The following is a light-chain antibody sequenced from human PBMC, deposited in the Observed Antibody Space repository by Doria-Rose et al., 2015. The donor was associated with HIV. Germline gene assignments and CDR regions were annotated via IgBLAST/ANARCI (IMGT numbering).Light chain of an antibody. CDR2: DGS. J-gene: IGKJ1*01. V-gene: IGKV3-20*01. CDR3: HQYGTSRT. Sequence: EIVLTQSLGTLSLSPGERATLSCRASQSFSSTYLAWYQQKPGQAPSLLIYDGSTRATGIPDRFSASGSGTDFTLTINRLEPEDFALYYCHQYGTSRTFGQGTKVEI. CDR1: QSFSSTY.